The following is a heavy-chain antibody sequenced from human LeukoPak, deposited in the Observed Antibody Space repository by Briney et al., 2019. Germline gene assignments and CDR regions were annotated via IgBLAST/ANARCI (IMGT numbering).Heavy chain of an antibody. D-gene: IGHD3-3*01. CDR3: ARVTFWSGYQGYFQH. CDR2: IYSGGST. V-gene: IGHV3-53*01. J-gene: IGHJ1*01. Sequence: GGSLRLSCAASGFTVSSNYMSWVRQAPGKGLEWVSVIYSGGSTYYADSVKGRFTISRDNSKNTLYLQMNSLRAEDTAVYYCARVTFWSGYQGYFQHWGQGTLVTVSS. CDR1: GFTVSSNY.